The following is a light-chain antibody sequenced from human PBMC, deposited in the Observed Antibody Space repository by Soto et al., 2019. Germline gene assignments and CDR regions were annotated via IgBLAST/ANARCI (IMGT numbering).Light chain of an antibody. Sequence: QAVQRQPPSVSAAPGHEVTISCSGSSSNIGNNYVSWYQQLPGTAPKPLIYDNNKRPSGIPDRFSGSKSGTSATLGITGLQTGDEADYYCGTWDSSLSAYYVFGTGTKVTVL. CDR3: GTWDSSLSAYYV. CDR1: SSNIGNNY. CDR2: DNN. V-gene: IGLV1-51*01. J-gene: IGLJ1*01.